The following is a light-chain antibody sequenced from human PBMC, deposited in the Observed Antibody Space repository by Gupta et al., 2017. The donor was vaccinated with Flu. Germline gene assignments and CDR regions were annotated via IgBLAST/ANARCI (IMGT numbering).Light chain of an antibody. J-gene: IGKJ1*01. CDR2: TTS. CDR1: QSINYN. CDR3: QQYTAYYHWT. V-gene: IGKV1-5*03. Sequence: ASVGDRVTITCRASQSINYNLAWYQQKPGKVPKVLIYTTSNLESGVPSRFICSGSGTEFTLTIRSLQPDDFATYYCQQYTAYYHWTFGQGT.